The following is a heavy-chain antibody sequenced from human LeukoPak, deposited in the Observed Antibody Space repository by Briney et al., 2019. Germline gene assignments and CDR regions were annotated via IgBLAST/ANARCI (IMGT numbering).Heavy chain of an antibody. J-gene: IGHJ5*02. CDR2: IYYSGST. V-gene: IGHV4-59*01. CDR3: ARDNTVTHDGWFDP. D-gene: IGHD4-11*01. CDR1: GGSISSYY. Sequence: PSETLSLTCTVSGGSISSYYWSWIRQPPGKGLEWIGYIYYSGSTNYNPSLKSRVTISVDTSKNQFSLKLSSVTAADTAVYYCARDNTVTHDGWFDPWGQGILVTVSS.